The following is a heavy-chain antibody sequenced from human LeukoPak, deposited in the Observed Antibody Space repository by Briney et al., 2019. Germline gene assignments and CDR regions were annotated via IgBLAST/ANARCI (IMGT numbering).Heavy chain of an antibody. D-gene: IGHD2-21*01. J-gene: IGHJ4*02. CDR2: ISYDGSNK. CDR3: AKESSVWDY. CDR1: GFTFSSYA. Sequence: GGSLRLSCAASGFTFSSYAMHWVRQAPGKGLEWVAVISYDGSNKYYADSVKGRFTISRDNSKNTLYLQMNSLRAEDTAVYYCAKESSVWDYWGQGTLVTVSS. V-gene: IGHV3-30-3*01.